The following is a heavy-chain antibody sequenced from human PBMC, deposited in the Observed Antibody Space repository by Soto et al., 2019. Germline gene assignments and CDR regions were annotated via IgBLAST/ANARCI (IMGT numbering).Heavy chain of an antibody. V-gene: IGHV4-4*02. D-gene: IGHD2-2*01. CDR3: ARAVVVPAARGYYYYGMDV. CDR1: GGSISSSNW. CDR2: IYHSGST. J-gene: IGHJ6*02. Sequence: PSETLSLTCAVSGGSISSSNWWSWVRQPPGKGLEWIGEIYHSGSTNYNPSLKSRVTISVDKSKNQFSLKLSSVTAADTAVYYCARAVVVPAARGYYYYGMDVWGQGTTVT.